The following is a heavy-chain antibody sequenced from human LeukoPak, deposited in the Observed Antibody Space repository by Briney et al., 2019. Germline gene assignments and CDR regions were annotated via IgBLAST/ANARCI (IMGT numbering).Heavy chain of an antibody. CDR2: IYHDGTS. D-gene: IGHD1-26*01. CDR3: ARDVSWDESFQR. Sequence: SETLSLTCTVAGFSISKGFYWGWVRQPPGKGLEFIATIYHDGTSHYNPSLESRATISVDTSRNQFSLNLASVTAADTAVCYCARDVSWDESFQRWGQGTLVTVSS. CDR1: GFSISKGFY. V-gene: IGHV4-38-2*02. J-gene: IGHJ1*01.